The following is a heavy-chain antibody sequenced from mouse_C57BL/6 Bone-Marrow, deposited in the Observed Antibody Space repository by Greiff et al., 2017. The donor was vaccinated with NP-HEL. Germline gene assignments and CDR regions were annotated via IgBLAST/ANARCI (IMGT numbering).Heavy chain of an antibody. V-gene: IGHV1-69*01. CDR1: GYTFTSYW. D-gene: IGHD2-4*01. J-gene: IGHJ4*01. CDR3: ARRTDYGRSVDY. Sequence: VQLQQPGAELVMPGASVKLSCKASGYTFTSYWMHWVKQRPGQGLEWIGEIDPSDSYTNYNQKFKGKSTLTVDKSSSTAYMQLSSLTSEDSAVYYCARRTDYGRSVDYWGQGTSVTVSS. CDR2: IDPSDSYT.